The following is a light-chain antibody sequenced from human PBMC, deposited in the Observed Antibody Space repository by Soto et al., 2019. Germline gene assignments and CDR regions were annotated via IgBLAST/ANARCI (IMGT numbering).Light chain of an antibody. V-gene: IGLV1-47*01. CDR2: SNN. Sequence: QAVVTQPPSVSAAPGQKVTISCSGSSSNIGGNSVSWYQQLPGTAPKLLIYSNNQRPSGVPDRFSGSKSGTSASLAISGLRSEDEADYHCAAWDDSLSGLVFGGGTKLTVL. CDR1: SSNIGGNS. CDR3: AAWDDSLSGLV. J-gene: IGLJ2*01.